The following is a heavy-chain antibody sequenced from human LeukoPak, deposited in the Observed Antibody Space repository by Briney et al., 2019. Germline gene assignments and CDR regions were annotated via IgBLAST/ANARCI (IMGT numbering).Heavy chain of an antibody. CDR3: TTKGPLWHFGMDV. V-gene: IGHV3-15*01. Sequence: GGSLRLSCAASGFTFSNAWMSWVPQAPGKGLEWVGRIKSKTDGGTTDYAATVKGRFTISRDDSKNTLYLQMNSLKTEDTAVYYCTTKGPLWHFGMDVWGQGTTVTASS. J-gene: IGHJ6*02. CDR1: GFTFSNAW. CDR2: IKSKTDGGTT. D-gene: IGHD5-18*01.